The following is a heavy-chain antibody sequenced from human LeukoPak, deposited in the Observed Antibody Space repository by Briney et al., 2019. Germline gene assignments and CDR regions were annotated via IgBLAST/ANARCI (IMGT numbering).Heavy chain of an antibody. CDR3: AREGGGDYFDY. J-gene: IGHJ4*02. V-gene: IGHV3-53*01. CDR1: WFTVSSNY. Sequence: GGSLRLSCAASWFTVSSNYMSWVRQAPRKGLEWVSVIYSGGSTYYADSVKGRFTISRDNSKNTLYLQMNSLRAEDTAVYYCAREGGGDYFDYWGQGTLVTVSS. CDR2: IYSGGST. D-gene: IGHD4-23*01.